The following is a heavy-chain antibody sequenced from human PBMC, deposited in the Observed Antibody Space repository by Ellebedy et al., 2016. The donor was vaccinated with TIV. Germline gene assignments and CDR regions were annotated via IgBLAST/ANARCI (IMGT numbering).Heavy chain of an antibody. Sequence: GSLRLSXTVSGDSISSSTCYWGWIRQAPGKGLEWIGSFYYSGSTHYNPSLRSRVTISVDTSKNQFSLRLSSVTAADTAMYYCARLRRRHDVFGYWGQGTLVTVSS. CDR1: GDSISSSTCY. V-gene: IGHV4-39*07. CDR3: ARLRRRHDVFGY. J-gene: IGHJ4*02. CDR2: FYYSGST. D-gene: IGHD3-16*01.